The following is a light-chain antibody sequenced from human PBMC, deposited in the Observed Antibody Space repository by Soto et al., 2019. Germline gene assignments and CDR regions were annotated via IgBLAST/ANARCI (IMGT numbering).Light chain of an antibody. J-gene: IGKJ5*01. CDR1: QSVSRN. Sequence: EIVMTQSPATLSVSPGERATLSCRASQSVSRNLAWYQQKPGQAPRLLIYGASNRATGIPDRFSGSGSGTEFTLTISSLQSEDFAVYYCQQYNKWPPSITFGQGTRLEIK. CDR3: QQYNKWPPSIT. CDR2: GAS. V-gene: IGKV3D-15*01.